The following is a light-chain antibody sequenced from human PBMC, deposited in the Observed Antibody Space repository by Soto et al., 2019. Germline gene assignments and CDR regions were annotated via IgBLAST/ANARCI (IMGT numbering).Light chain of an antibody. J-gene: IGKJ2*01. CDR2: GAS. CDR3: QQYNNWPPNT. V-gene: IGKV3-15*01. CDR1: QSVSSN. Sequence: EIVMTQSPATLSVSPGESATLSCRASQSVSSNLAWYQQKPGQAPRLLIYGASTRATGIPARFSGSGSGTEFTITISSLQSEEFAVYYCQQYNNWPPNTFGQGTKLEIK.